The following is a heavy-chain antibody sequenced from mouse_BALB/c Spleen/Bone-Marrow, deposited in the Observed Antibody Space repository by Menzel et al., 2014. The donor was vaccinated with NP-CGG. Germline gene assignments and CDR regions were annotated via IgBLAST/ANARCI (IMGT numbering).Heavy chain of an antibody. CDR3: ASYYYGSAWFAY. CDR1: GFNIKDTY. Sequence: EVKLMESGAELVKPGASVKLSCTASGFNIKDTYMHWVKQRPEQGLEWIGRIDPASGNTKYDPKFQGKATITADTSSNTAYLQLSSLTSEDTAVHYCASYYYGSAWFAYWGQGTLVTVSA. V-gene: IGHV14-3*02. J-gene: IGHJ3*01. CDR2: IDPASGNT. D-gene: IGHD1-1*01.